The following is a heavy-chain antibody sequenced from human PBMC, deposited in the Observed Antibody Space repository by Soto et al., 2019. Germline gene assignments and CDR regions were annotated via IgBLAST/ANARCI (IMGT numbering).Heavy chain of an antibody. D-gene: IGHD6-13*01. V-gene: IGHV3-33*01. J-gene: IGHJ3*02. CDR2: IWYDGSNK. CDR3: ARDSEQQLVGAFDI. CDR1: GFTFSSYG. Sequence: PGGSLRLSCAASGFTFSSYGMHWVRQAPGKGLEWVAVIWYDGSNKYYADSVKGRFTISRDNSKNTLYLQMNSLRAEDTAVYYCARDSEQQLVGAFDIWGQGTMVTVSS.